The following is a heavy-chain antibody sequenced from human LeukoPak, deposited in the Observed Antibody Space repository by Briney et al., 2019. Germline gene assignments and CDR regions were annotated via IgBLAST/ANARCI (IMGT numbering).Heavy chain of an antibody. V-gene: IGHV4-59*01. J-gene: IGHJ4*02. CDR3: ARIPREDYFDY. CDR1: GGSISSYY. D-gene: IGHD1-26*01. Sequence: SETLSLTCTVSGGSISSYYWSWIRQPPGKGLEWIGYIYYSGSTNYNPSLKSRVTISVDTSKNQFSLKLSSVTAADTAVYYCARIPREDYFDYWGQGTLVTVSS. CDR2: IYYSGST.